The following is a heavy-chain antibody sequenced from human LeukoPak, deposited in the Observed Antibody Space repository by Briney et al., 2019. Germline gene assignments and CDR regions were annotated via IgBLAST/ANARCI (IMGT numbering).Heavy chain of an antibody. CDR1: GGSISSSGYY. V-gene: IGHV4-39*01. J-gene: IGHJ3*02. D-gene: IGHD7-27*01. CDR2: IYYSGST. Sequence: SETLSLTCTVSGGSISSSGYYWGWIRQPPGTGLEWIGSIYYSGSTYYNPSLKSRVTIAVDTSKNQFSLKLSSVTAADTALYYCARRWGGFDIWGQGTMVTVSS. CDR3: ARRWGGFDI.